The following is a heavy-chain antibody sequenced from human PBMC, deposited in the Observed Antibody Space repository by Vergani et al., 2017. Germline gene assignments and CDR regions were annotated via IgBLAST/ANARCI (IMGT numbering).Heavy chain of an antibody. V-gene: IGHV1-2*02. Sequence: QVQLVQSGAEVKKPGASVKVSCKASGYTFTGYYMHWVRQAPGQGLEWMGWINPNSGGTNYAQKFQGRVTMTRDTSISTAYMELSMLRSDDTAVYYCARVMNRRPSSGYYYEPTGYFDYWGQGTLVTVSS. J-gene: IGHJ4*02. CDR2: INPNSGGT. CDR3: ARVMNRRPSSGYYYEPTGYFDY. CDR1: GYTFTGYY. D-gene: IGHD3-22*01.